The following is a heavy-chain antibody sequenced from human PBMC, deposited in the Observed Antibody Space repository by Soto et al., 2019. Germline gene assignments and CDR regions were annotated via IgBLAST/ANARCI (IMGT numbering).Heavy chain of an antibody. Sequence: ASVKVSCKVSGYTLTELSMHWVRQAPGKGLEWMGGFDPEDGETIYAQKFQGRVTMTEDISTDTAYMELSSLRSEDTAVYYCATDERGIVVVPAAIREYFQHWGQGTLVTVSS. D-gene: IGHD2-2*02. CDR3: ATDERGIVVVPAAIREYFQH. CDR2: FDPEDGET. CDR1: GYTLTELS. V-gene: IGHV1-24*01. J-gene: IGHJ1*01.